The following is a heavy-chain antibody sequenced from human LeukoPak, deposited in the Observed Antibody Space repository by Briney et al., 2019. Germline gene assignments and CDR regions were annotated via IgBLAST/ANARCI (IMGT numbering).Heavy chain of an antibody. CDR3: ARDRLGDYDHSGYYDK. CDR2: ICDSGLTI. V-gene: IGHV3-11*01. Sequence: GGFLRLSCAASGFTFSDYYMSWIRQAPGKGLEWISYICDSGLTIYYADSVKGRFTISRDNAKNSVYLQMNNLGAEDTAVYYCARDRLGDYDHSGYYDKWGQGTLVTVSS. J-gene: IGHJ4*02. CDR1: GFTFSDYY. D-gene: IGHD3-22*01.